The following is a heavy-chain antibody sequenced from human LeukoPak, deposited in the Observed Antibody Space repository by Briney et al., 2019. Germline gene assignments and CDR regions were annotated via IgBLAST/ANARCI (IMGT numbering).Heavy chain of an antibody. Sequence: SETLSLTCTVSGGSITSFYWSWIRQAPGKGLEWIGYIHSSGTTNYNPSLESRVTISVDTSKSQFSLKLRSVTAADTAVYYCARPRSVRWLGAFDPWGQGTLVAISS. V-gene: IGHV4-59*08. CDR1: GGSITSFY. D-gene: IGHD6-19*01. CDR3: ARPRSVRWLGAFDP. CDR2: IHSSGTT. J-gene: IGHJ5*02.